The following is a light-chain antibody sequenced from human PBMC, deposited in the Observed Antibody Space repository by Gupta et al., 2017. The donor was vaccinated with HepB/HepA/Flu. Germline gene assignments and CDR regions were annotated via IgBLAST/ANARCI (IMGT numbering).Light chain of an antibody. V-gene: IGKV3-20*01. CDR1: QNVDDND. CDR3: QQYGSSSIT. Sequence: IVLTQSPGPLSVSPGERVTLSCRARQNVDDNDLAWYQQKPGQAPRLLLYDASTRATGIPDRFSGSGSGTDFTLTISSLEPEDFAVFYCQQYGSSSITFGQGTRVEIK. J-gene: IGKJ5*01. CDR2: DAS.